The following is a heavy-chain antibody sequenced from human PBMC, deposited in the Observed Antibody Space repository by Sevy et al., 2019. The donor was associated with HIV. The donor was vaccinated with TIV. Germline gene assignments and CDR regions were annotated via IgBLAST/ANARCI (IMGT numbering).Heavy chain of an antibody. Sequence: GGSLRLSCAASGFTFNNYYMNWVRQAPGKGLEWVSSISSSSTYIYYADSVKGRFTISRDNAKNSLYLQMNSLRAEDTAVYYCARANHNYYDSSGYDWFDPWGQGTLVTVSS. CDR3: ARANHNYYDSSGYDWFDP. J-gene: IGHJ5*02. CDR2: ISSSSTYI. CDR1: GFTFNNYY. D-gene: IGHD3-22*01. V-gene: IGHV3-21*04.